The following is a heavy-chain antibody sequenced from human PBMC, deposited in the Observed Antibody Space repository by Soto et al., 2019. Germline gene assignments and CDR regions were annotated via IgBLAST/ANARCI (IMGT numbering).Heavy chain of an antibody. CDR3: AIGGDYYYYGMDV. J-gene: IGHJ6*02. CDR1: GGSISSSNW. D-gene: IGHD3-10*01. V-gene: IGHV4-4*02. Sequence: QVQLQESGPGLVKPSGTLSLTCAVSGGSISSSNWWSWVRQPPGKGLEWMGEIYHSGSTNYNPSLKSRVTISVDKSKHQLSLKLSSVTAADTAVYYCAIGGDYYYYGMDVWGQGTTVTVSS. CDR2: IYHSGST.